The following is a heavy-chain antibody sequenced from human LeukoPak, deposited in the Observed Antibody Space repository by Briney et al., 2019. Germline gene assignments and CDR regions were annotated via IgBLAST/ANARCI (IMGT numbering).Heavy chain of an antibody. CDR2: INHSGST. CDR3: ARSIVGATEGAFDI. Sequence: PSETLSLTCAVYGGSFSGYYWSWIRQPPGKGLEWIGEINHSGSTNYNPSLKSRVTISVDTSKNQFSLKLSSVTPEDTAVYYCARSIVGATEGAFDIWGQGTMVTVSS. D-gene: IGHD1-26*01. J-gene: IGHJ3*02. V-gene: IGHV4-34*01. CDR1: GGSFSGYY.